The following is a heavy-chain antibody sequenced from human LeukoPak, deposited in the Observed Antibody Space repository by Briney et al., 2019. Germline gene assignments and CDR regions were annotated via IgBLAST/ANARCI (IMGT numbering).Heavy chain of an antibody. J-gene: IGHJ4*02. CDR1: GFTFSSYA. CDR2: ISGSGGST. D-gene: IGHD3-22*01. Sequence: GGSLRPSWSASGFTFSSYAIRWVLQAPGYGLEWAAVISGSGGSTYSADSVKGRFTISTDNSKHTLYLQMNSLRAEDTAVYYCAKDVQTYDSSGYYPSAIDYWGQGTLVTVSS. CDR3: AKDVQTYDSSGYYPSAIDY. V-gene: IGHV3-23*01.